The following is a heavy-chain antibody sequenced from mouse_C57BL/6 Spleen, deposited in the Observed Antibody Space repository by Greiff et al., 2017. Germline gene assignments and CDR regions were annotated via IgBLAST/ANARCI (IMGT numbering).Heavy chain of an antibody. J-gene: IGHJ2*01. D-gene: IGHD2-1*01. V-gene: IGHV5-17*01. CDR3: ARYDGNYYFDY. Sequence: EVNLVESGGGLVKPGGSLKLSCAASGFTFSDYGMHWVRQAPEKGLEWVAYISSGSSTIYYADTVKGRFTISRDNAKNTLFLQMTSLRSEDTAMYYCARYDGNYYFDYWGQGTTLTVSS. CDR2: ISSGSSTI. CDR1: GFTFSDYG.